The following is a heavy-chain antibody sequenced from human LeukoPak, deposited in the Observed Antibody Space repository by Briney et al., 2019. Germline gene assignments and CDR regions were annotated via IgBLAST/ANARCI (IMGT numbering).Heavy chain of an antibody. J-gene: IGHJ3*02. Sequence: ASVKVSCKASGGTFSSYAISWVRQAPGQGLEWMGWINPNSGGTNYAQKFQGRVTMTRDTSISTAYMELSRLRSDDTAVYYCARDSILDAFDIWGQGTMVTVSS. CDR2: INPNSGGT. CDR1: GGTFSSYA. V-gene: IGHV1-2*02. CDR3: ARDSILDAFDI.